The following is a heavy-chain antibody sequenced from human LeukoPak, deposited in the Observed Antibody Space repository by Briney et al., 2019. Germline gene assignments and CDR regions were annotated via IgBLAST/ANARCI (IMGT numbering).Heavy chain of an antibody. V-gene: IGHV1-46*01. D-gene: IGHD6-6*01. Sequence: ASVKVSCKAPGYTFTSYYMHWVRQAPGQGLEWMGIINPSGGSTSYAQKFQGRVTMTRDTSTSTVYMELSSLRSEDTAVYYCARSPLSIAARPPFDYWGQGTLVTVSS. CDR1: GYTFTSYY. CDR2: INPSGGST. J-gene: IGHJ4*02. CDR3: ARSPLSIAARPPFDY.